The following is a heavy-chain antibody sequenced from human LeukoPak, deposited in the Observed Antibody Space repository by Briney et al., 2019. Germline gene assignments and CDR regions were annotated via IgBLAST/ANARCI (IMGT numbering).Heavy chain of an antibody. CDR2: ISYDGSNK. J-gene: IGHJ6*04. D-gene: IGHD2-21*02. CDR1: GFTFSSYA. Sequence: GGSLRLSCAASGFTFSSYAMHWVRQAPGKGLEWVAVISYDGSNKYYADSVKGRFTIPRDNSKNTLYLQMNSLRAEDTAVYYCARDEALAYCGGDCQTVGYYGMDVWGKGTTVTVSS. CDR3: ARDEALAYCGGDCQTVGYYGMDV. V-gene: IGHV3-30*04.